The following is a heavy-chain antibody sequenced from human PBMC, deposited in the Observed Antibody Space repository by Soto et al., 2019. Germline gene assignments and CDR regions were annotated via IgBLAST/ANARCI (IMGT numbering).Heavy chain of an antibody. CDR1: GGSISSSGYS. J-gene: IGHJ4*02. D-gene: IGHD3-22*01. V-gene: IGHV4-30-2*01. CDR3: ARWQSYYGSGNLAY. Sequence: SETLSLTCAVSGGSISSSGYSWSWIRQPPGKGLEWIGYIYHSGSTYYNPSLKSRVTISVDRSKNQFSLKLSSVTAADTAVYYCARWQSYYGSGNLAYRGLATLVTVSS. CDR2: IYHSGST.